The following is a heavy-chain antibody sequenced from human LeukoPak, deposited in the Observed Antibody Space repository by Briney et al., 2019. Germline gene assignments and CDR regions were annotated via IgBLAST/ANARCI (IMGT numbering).Heavy chain of an antibody. Sequence: SETLSLTCAVYGGSFSGYYWSWIRQPPGKGLEWIGEINHSEATDYNPSFKSRATILVDTSKNQFSLKLSSVTAPDTAVYYCAREAQYCSGGRCYGGYFQHWGQGTLVTVSS. CDR1: GGSFSGYY. CDR2: INHSEAT. CDR3: AREAQYCSGGRCYGGYFQH. D-gene: IGHD2-15*01. V-gene: IGHV4-34*01. J-gene: IGHJ1*01.